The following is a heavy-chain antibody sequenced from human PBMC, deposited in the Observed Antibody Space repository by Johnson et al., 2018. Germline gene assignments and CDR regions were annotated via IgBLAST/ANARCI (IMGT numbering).Heavy chain of an antibody. V-gene: IGHV3-30*18. Sequence: QVQLVESGGGVVQPGRSLRLSCAASGFTFNSYGMHWVRQAPGKGLEWVALISYNGRSIYYAESVRGRFTISRDYSKNILFLQLDSLRLEDTAGYRCAKAVNDEESCYCGSCYYFDSWGQGTLVTVSS. CDR2: ISYNGRSI. D-gene: IGHD2-21*01. CDR3: AKAVNDEESCYCGSCYYFDS. CDR1: GFTFNSYG. J-gene: IGHJ4*02.